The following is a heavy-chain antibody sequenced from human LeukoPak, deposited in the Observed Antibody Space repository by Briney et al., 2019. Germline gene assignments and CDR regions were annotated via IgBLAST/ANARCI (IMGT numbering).Heavy chain of an antibody. CDR1: GFAFSNYW. V-gene: IGHV3-74*01. D-gene: IGHD6-13*01. J-gene: IGHJ6*03. CDR3: LAGYYYYYMDV. CDR2: INTHGSST. Sequence: GGSLRLSCAASGFAFSNYWLHWVRQAPGRGLVWVARINTHGSSTNYADSVKGRFTISRDNAKNTLYLQMTSLSAEDTAVYYALAGYYYYYMDVWGKGTAVTVSS.